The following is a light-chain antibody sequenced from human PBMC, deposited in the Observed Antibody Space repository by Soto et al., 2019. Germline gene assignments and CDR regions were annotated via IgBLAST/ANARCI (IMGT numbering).Light chain of an antibody. V-gene: IGKV1-13*02. Sequence: AIQLTQSPSSLSASVGDRVTITCRASQGISSALAWHQQKPGKAPKVLIYDASSLQSGVPSKFSGSGSGTDFTLTISSLQPEDCATYYCQQFNSYPITFGQGTRLEIK. CDR3: QQFNSYPIT. J-gene: IGKJ5*01. CDR2: DAS. CDR1: QGISSA.